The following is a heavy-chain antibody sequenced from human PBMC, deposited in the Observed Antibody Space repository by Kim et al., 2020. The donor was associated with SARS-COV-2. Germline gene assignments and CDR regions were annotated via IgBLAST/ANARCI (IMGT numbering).Heavy chain of an antibody. D-gene: IGHD5-18*01. CDR3: ARAWYSYGPQQGVGYFDY. Sequence: SETLSLTCTVSGGSISSYYWSWIRQPPGKGLEWIGYIYYSGSTNYNPSLKSRVTISVDTSKNQFSLKLSSVTAADTAVYYCARAWYSYGPQQGVGYFDYWGQGTLVTVSS. J-gene: IGHJ4*02. CDR1: GGSISSYY. CDR2: IYYSGST. V-gene: IGHV4-59*01.